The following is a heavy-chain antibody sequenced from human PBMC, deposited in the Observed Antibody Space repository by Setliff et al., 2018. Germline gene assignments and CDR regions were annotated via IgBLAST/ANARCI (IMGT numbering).Heavy chain of an antibody. D-gene: IGHD3-3*01. CDR3: RYWSGYYNNDY. CDR1: GGSFSNHY. Sequence: SETLSLTCTVYGGSFSNHYWGWIRQSPGKGLEWIGEINHSGSTNYNPSLKSRLTISVDASTNQFSLKLYSVTAADTAVYYCRYWSGYYNNDYWGQGTLVTVSS. V-gene: IGHV4-34*01. J-gene: IGHJ4*02. CDR2: INHSGST.